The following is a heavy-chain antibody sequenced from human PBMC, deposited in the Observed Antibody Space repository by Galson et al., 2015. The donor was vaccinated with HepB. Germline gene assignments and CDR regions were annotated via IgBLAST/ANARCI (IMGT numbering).Heavy chain of an antibody. J-gene: IGHJ4*02. CDR1: GFTFDDYA. CDR2: INTSGGTI. V-gene: IGHV3-48*03. CDR3: ARDSQWLPDF. Sequence: SLRLSCAASGFTFDDYAMHWVRQAPGKGLEWVSCINTSGGTIYYADFVKGRFTISRDNAKNSLYLQMNSLRAEDTAVYYCARDSQWLPDFWGQGTLVTVSS. D-gene: IGHD6-19*01.